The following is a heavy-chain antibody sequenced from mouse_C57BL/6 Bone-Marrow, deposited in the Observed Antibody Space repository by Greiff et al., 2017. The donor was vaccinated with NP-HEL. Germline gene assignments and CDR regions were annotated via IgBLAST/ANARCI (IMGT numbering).Heavy chain of an antibody. V-gene: IGHV1-82*01. CDR1: GYAFSSSW. CDR3: ARGFLRDY. J-gene: IGHJ2*01. Sequence: QVQLKESGPELVKPGASVKISCKASGYAFSSSWMNWVKQRPGKGLEWIGRIYPGDGDTNYNGKFKGKATLTADKSSSTAYMQLSSRTSEDSAVYFCARGFLRDYWGQGTTLTVSS. CDR2: IYPGDGDT. D-gene: IGHD1-1*01.